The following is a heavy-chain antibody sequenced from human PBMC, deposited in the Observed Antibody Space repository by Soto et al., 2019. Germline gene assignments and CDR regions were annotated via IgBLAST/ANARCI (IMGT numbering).Heavy chain of an antibody. CDR3: ASDPLHCNSVLCRMNGMHV. J-gene: IGHJ6*02. CDR2: VSIDGNTK. V-gene: IGHV3-30*01. CDR1: GFTFTSSS. Sequence: QMKLVESGGGVVQPWRSPRLSCVASGFTFTSSSMHWVRQAPGKGLEWVAYVSIDGNTKYYADSVKGRFTVSRDNSKNTVFLQINSLRPEDTALYYCASDPLHCNSVLCRMNGMHVWGQGTTVTVSS. D-gene: IGHD2-2*01.